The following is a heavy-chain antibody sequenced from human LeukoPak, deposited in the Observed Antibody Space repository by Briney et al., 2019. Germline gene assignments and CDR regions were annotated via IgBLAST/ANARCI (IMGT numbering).Heavy chain of an antibody. CDR2: INPNSGGT. D-gene: IGHD2-2*01. CDR3: AREVVPAAHFDG. Sequence: ASVKVSCKASGYTFTGYYIHWVRQAPGQGLEWMGWINPNSGGTNYAQKFQGRVIMTRDKSTSTAYMELSSLRSDDTAVYYCAREVVPAAHFDGWGWGT. J-gene: IGHJ4*02. V-gene: IGHV1-2*02. CDR1: GYTFTGYY.